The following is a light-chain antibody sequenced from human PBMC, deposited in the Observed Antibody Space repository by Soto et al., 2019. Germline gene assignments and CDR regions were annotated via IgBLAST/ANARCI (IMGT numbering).Light chain of an antibody. CDR1: QSISSY. V-gene: IGKV1-9*01. CDR3: QQLSSYPIT. J-gene: IGKJ5*01. CDR2: AAS. Sequence: DVHMTQSPSSLSASVGYRVTITCRASQSISSYLNWYQQKKGKAPKPLIYAASTLQSGVPSRFSGSGYGTDFNLTITSLQTEDFATYDCQQLSSYPITFGQGTRLEI.